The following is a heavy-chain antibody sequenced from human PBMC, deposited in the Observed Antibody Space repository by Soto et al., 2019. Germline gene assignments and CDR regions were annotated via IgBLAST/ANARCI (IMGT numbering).Heavy chain of an antibody. V-gene: IGHV4-4*02. CDR3: ARAIGYSYGSHYYYYMDV. CDR1: SGSISSSNW. Sequence: SETLSLTCAVSSGSISSSNWWSWVRQPPGKGLEWIGEIYHSGSTNYNPSLKSRVTISVDKSKNQFSLKLSSVTAADTAVYYCARAIGYSYGSHYYYYMDVWGKGTTVTVSS. J-gene: IGHJ6*03. CDR2: IYHSGST. D-gene: IGHD5-18*01.